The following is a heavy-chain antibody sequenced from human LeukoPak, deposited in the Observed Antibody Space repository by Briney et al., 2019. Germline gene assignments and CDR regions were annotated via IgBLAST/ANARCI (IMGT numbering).Heavy chain of an antibody. J-gene: IGHJ4*02. CDR3: ARHNYYDSSGYYSPEANFDY. Sequence: SETLSLTCTVSGGSISSSSYYWGWIRQPPGKGLEWIGSIYYSGSTYYNPSLKSRVTISVDTSKNQFSLKLSSVTAADTAVYYRARHNYYDSSGYYSPEANFDYWGQGTLVTVSS. CDR2: IYYSGST. CDR1: GGSISSSSYY. V-gene: IGHV4-39*01. D-gene: IGHD3-22*01.